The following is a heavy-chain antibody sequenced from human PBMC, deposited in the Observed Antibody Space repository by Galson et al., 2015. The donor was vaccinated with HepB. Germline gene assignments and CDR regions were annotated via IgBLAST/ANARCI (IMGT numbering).Heavy chain of an antibody. CDR1: GFTFSNYG. CDR3: AREAAVAGRSFDY. J-gene: IGHJ4*02. CDR2: IWHDGSKK. D-gene: IGHD6-19*01. V-gene: IGHV3-33*01. Sequence: SLRLSCAASGFTFSNYGMHWIRQAPGKGLEWVALIWHDGSKKYYADSVKGRFTISRDNSENTLYLQMNSLRVEDTAVYYCAREAAVAGRSFDYWGQGTLVTVSS.